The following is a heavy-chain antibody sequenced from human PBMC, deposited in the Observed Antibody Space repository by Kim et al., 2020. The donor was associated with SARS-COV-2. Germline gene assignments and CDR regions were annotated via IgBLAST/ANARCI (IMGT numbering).Heavy chain of an antibody. J-gene: IGHJ4*02. Sequence: VKGRFTISRDNSKNSLYLQMNSLRAEDTDLYYCAKDLMRLGATIKYFDYWCQGTLVTVSS. D-gene: IGHD5-12*01. CDR3: AKDLMRLGATIKYFDY. V-gene: IGHV3-9*01.